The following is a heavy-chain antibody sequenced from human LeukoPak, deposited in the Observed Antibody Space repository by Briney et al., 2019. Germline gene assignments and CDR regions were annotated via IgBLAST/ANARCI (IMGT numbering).Heavy chain of an antibody. D-gene: IGHD6-19*01. J-gene: IGHJ4*02. CDR2: IKSDGSGT. Sequence: PGGSLRLSCAASGFTFSTYWMYWVRQAPGKGLVWVSRIKSDGSGTSYADSVKGRFTISRDNSKNTVYLQMNSLRVEDTAVYYCARAPYSSAWYYSFDYWGQGTLVTVSS. V-gene: IGHV3-74*01. CDR3: ARAPYSSAWYYSFDY. CDR1: GFTFSTYW.